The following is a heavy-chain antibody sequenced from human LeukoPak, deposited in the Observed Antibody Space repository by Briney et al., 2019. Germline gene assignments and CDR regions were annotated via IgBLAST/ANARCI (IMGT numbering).Heavy chain of an antibody. D-gene: IGHD2-15*01. CDR3: ARRSSGGSLTFFDY. CDR2: INHSGST. J-gene: IGHJ4*02. V-gene: IGHV4-34*01. CDR1: GGSFSGYY. Sequence: SETLSLTCAVYGGSFSGYYWSWIRQPPGKGLEWIGEINHSGSTNYNPSLKSRVTISVDTSKNQFSLKLSSVTAADTAVYYCARRSSGGSLTFFDYWGQGTLVTVSS.